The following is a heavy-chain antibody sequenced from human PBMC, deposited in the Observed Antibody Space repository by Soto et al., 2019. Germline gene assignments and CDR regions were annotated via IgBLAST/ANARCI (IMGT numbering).Heavy chain of an antibody. Sequence: QVQLQESGPGLVKPSGTLSLTCAVSGGSISSSNWWSWVRQPPGKGLEWIGEIYHSGSTNYNPSLERRVPIPVDKSKNQVSLKLSSVTAADTAVYYCARAMGDGYIACDYWGQGTLVTVSS. V-gene: IGHV4-4*02. D-gene: IGHD5-12*01. CDR2: IYHSGST. CDR1: GGSISSSNW. CDR3: ARAMGDGYIACDY. J-gene: IGHJ4*02.